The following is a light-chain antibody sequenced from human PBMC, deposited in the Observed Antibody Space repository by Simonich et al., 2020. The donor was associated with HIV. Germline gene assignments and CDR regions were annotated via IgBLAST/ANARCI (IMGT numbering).Light chain of an antibody. CDR3: QQYNNWPRT. J-gene: IGKJ1*01. CDR1: QSVSSN. V-gene: IGKV3-15*01. CDR2: GAS. Sequence: EIVMTQSPATLSVSPGERATLSCRASQSVSSNLAWYQQKPGQAPRLLIYGASTRATGIPDRFSGSGSGTEFTLTVSSMQSEDFAVYYCQQYNNWPRTFGQGTQVEIK.